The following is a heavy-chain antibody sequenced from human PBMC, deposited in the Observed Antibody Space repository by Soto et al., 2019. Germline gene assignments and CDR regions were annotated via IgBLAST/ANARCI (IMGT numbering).Heavy chain of an antibody. J-gene: IGHJ6*02. V-gene: IGHV3-33*01. CDR1: GFRFTRYG. D-gene: IGHD1-26*01. CDR3: ARDQAVGATASGNGMDV. Sequence: QVQLVESGGGVVQPGRSLRLSCAASGFRFTRYGMHWVRQAPGKGLEWVAVIWYDGSDKIYADSVTGRFAISRDNSRNTVYLQLNSQRAEDTAVYYCARDQAVGATASGNGMDVWGQGTTVTVSS. CDR2: IWYDGSDK.